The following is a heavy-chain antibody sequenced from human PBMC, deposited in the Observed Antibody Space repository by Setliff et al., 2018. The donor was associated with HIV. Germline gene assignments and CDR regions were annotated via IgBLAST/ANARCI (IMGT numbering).Heavy chain of an antibody. CDR2: ISHSGST. J-gene: IGHJ4*01. D-gene: IGHD3-9*01. V-gene: IGHV4-38-2*02. CDR1: GIPIDRVYS. CDR3: ARDQSDYNVLTGFGDFDY. Sequence: PSETLSLTCSVSGIPIDRVYSWAWIRQPPGKGLEWIGTISHSGSTHYNSPLRGRISISIDTSKNQFSLTLASVTAADTAMYYCARDQSDYNVLTGFGDFDYWGHGTLVTVSS.